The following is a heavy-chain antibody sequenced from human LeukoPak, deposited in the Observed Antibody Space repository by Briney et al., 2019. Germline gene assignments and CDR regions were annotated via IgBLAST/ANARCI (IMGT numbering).Heavy chain of an antibody. V-gene: IGHV3-66*01. CDR3: ARGGERLAATRY. CDR2: IYSGGST. D-gene: IGHD6-13*01. J-gene: IGHJ4*02. CDR1: GFTVTSNY. Sequence: GGSLRLSCAASGFTVTSNYLSWVRQAPGKGLEWVSVIYSGGSTYYSDSVKGRFTISTDNSKNTLYLQMNSLRAEDTAVYYCARGGERLAATRYWGQGTLVTVSS.